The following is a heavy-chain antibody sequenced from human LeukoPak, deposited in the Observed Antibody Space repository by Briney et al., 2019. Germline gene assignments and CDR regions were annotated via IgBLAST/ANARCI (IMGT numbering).Heavy chain of an antibody. Sequence: SETLSLTCAVYGGSFSGYYWSWIRQPPGKGLEWIGEINHSGSTNYNPSLKSRVTISVDTSKNQFSLKLSSVTAADTAVYYCARDHPMGGSLSYWGQGTLVTVSA. CDR2: INHSGST. V-gene: IGHV4-34*01. CDR1: GGSFSGYY. D-gene: IGHD1-26*01. CDR3: ARDHPMGGSLSY. J-gene: IGHJ4*02.